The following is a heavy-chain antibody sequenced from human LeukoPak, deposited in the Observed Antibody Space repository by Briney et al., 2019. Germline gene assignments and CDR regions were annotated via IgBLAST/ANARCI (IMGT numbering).Heavy chain of an antibody. J-gene: IGHJ4*02. V-gene: IGHV4-39*07. D-gene: IGHD6-19*01. CDR3: ARVGGIAVAGTTRVDY. CDR1: GGSISRSAYY. Sequence: SETLSLTCTVSGGSISRSAYYWGWIRQSPGKGLEWIGSVYQSGSTYDNPSLKSRVTISVDTSKNQFSLKLSSVTAADTAVYYCARVGGIAVAGTTRVDYWGQGTLVTVSS. CDR2: VYQSGST.